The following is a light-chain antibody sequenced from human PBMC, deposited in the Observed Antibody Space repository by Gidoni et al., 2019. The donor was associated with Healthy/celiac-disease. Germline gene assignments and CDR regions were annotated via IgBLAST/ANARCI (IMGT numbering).Light chain of an antibody. CDR2: WAS. CDR1: QRVLYSSNNKNY. Sequence: DLVLTQSPDSLAVSLGERATINCKSSQRVLYSSNNKNYLAWSQQKPGQPPKLLIYWASTRESGVPDRFSGSGSGTDFTLTISSLQAEDVAVYYCQQYYSTPVTFGQGTKLEIK. J-gene: IGKJ2*01. CDR3: QQYYSTPVT. V-gene: IGKV4-1*01.